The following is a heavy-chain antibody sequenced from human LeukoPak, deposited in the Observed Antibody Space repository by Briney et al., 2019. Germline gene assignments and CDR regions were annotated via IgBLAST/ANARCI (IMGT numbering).Heavy chain of an antibody. D-gene: IGHD5-24*01. V-gene: IGHV4-39*01. J-gene: IGHJ4*02. CDR2: VYYDGTS. CDR3: VRHISTNTGYFDS. Sequence: SETLSLTCTVSGGSINSHSYYWGWIRQPPGKGLEWIGSVYYDGTSYSNPSLKTRVGVFVDTSRDQFSLDLDFVSAADTALYYCVRHISTNTGYFDSCGQGTLVSVSS. CDR1: GGSINSHSYY.